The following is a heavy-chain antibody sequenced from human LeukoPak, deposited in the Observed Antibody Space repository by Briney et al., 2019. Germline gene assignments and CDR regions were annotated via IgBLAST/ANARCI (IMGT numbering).Heavy chain of an antibody. CDR2: ISYDGSNK. CDR3: AKKGDSSGWFYYFDY. V-gene: IGHV3-30-3*02. Sequence: GGSLRLSCAASGFTFSSYAMHWVRQAPGKGLEWVAVISYDGSNKYYADSVKGRFTISRDNSKNTLYLQMNSLRAEDTAVYYCAKKGDSSGWFYYFDYWGQGTLVTASS. J-gene: IGHJ4*02. D-gene: IGHD6-19*01. CDR1: GFTFSSYA.